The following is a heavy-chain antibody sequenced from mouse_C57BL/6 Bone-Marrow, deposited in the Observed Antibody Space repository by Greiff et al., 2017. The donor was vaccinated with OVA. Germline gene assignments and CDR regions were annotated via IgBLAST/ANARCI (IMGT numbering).Heavy chain of an antibody. V-gene: IGHV1-43*01. CDR2: INPSTGGT. J-gene: IGHJ2*01. Sequence: EVQLQQSGPELVKPGASVKISCKASGYSFTGYYMHWVKQSSEKSLAWIGEINPSTGGTSYNQKFKGKATLTVDKSSSKAYMQLKSLTSEDSAVYYCARFEDYHGNYFDYWGQGTTLTVSS. CDR3: ARFEDYHGNYFDY. CDR1: GYSFTGYY. D-gene: IGHD1-1*01.